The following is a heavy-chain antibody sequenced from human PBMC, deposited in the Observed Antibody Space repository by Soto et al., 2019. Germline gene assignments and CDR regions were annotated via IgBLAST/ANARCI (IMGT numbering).Heavy chain of an antibody. D-gene: IGHD6-19*01. CDR2: INSDGSST. CDR3: TRDPAPSGWFDY. Sequence: PGGSLRLSCAVSGFTVSNNYMSWVRQAPGKGLVWVSRINSDGSSTSYADSVRGRFTISRDNAKNTLYLQMNSLRGEDTAVYYCTRDPAPSGWFDYWGQGTLVTVSS. CDR1: GFTVSNNY. V-gene: IGHV3-74*01. J-gene: IGHJ5*01.